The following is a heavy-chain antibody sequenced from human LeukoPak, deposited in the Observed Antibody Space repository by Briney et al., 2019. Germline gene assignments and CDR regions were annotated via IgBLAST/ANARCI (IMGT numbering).Heavy chain of an antibody. CDR1: GFTFSSYG. CDR2: IWYDGSNK. Sequence: PGRSLRLSCAASGFTFSSYGMHWVRQAPGKGLEWVAVIWYDGSNKYYADSVKGRFTISRDSSKNTLYLQMNSLRAEDTAVYYCARWIAVAGTYYYGMDVWGKGTTVTVSS. D-gene: IGHD6-19*01. J-gene: IGHJ6*04. CDR3: ARWIAVAGTYYYGMDV. V-gene: IGHV3-33*01.